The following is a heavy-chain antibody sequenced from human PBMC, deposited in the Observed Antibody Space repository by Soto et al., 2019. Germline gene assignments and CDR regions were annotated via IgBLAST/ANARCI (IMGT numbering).Heavy chain of an antibody. Sequence: ASVKVSCKASGYTFTSYDINWVRQATGQGLEWMGWMNPNSGNTGYAQKFQGRVAMTRNTSISTAYMELSSLRSEDTAVYYCARCGEYSSSSYYYYYMDVWCKGTTVTVSS. V-gene: IGHV1-8*01. CDR2: MNPNSGNT. D-gene: IGHD6-6*01. CDR3: ARCGEYSSSSYYYYYMDV. CDR1: GYTFTSYD. J-gene: IGHJ6*03.